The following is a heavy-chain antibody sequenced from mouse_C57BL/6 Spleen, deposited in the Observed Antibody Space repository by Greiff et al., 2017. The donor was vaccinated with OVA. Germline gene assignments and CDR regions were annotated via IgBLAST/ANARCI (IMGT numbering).Heavy chain of an antibody. Sequence: VMLKESGPGLVQPSQSLSITCTVSGFSLTSYGVHWVRQSPGKGLEWLGVIWRGGSTDYNAAFMSRLSITKDNSKSQVFFKMNSLQADDTAIYXCAKKEVITTGVEGYFDVWGTGTTVTVSS. D-gene: IGHD1-1*01. J-gene: IGHJ1*03. CDR1: GFSLTSYG. CDR2: IWRGGST. CDR3: AKKEVITTGVEGYFDV. V-gene: IGHV2-5*01.